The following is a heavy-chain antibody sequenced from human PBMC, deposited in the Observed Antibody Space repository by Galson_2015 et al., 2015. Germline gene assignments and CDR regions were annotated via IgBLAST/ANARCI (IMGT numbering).Heavy chain of an antibody. Sequence: SVKVSCKASGYTFTSYAMNWVRQAPGQRLEWMGWINAGNGDTKYSQKLQGRVSITRDTSASTAYMELSSLRSEDTAVYYCARDGGSGWDVGWFDPWGQGTLVTVSS. CDR2: INAGNGDT. J-gene: IGHJ5*02. CDR1: GYTFTSYA. D-gene: IGHD6-19*01. CDR3: ARDGGSGWDVGWFDP. V-gene: IGHV1-3*01.